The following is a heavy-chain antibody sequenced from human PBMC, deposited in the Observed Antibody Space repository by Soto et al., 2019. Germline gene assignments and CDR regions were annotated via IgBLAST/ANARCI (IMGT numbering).Heavy chain of an antibody. CDR2: MSGSGGSI. CDR3: ARERLGYGAGRGGMDV. D-gene: IGHD3-10*01. V-gene: IGHV3-23*01. CDR1: GCTFSSFV. J-gene: IGHJ6*04. Sequence: EVQLLESGGAVVQPGGSLRLSCAASGCTFSSFVMNWVRQAPGKGLEWVSGMSGSGGSIHHADSVKGRFTISRDNSKNTLFLDMKSLRADDTAVYHCARERLGYGAGRGGMDVWGKGTTVNVSS.